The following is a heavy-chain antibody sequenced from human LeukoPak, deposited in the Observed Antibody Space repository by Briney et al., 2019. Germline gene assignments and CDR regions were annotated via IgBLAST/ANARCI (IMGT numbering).Heavy chain of an antibody. V-gene: IGHV1-18*01. CDR2: ISAYNGNT. CDR3: ARCIAAAGVCYYGMDV. J-gene: IGHJ6*02. CDR1: GYTFTSYG. Sequence: ASVKVSCKASGYTFTSYGISWVRQAPGQGLEWMGWISAYNGNTNYAQKLQGRVTMTTDTSTSTAYMELRSLRSDDTAVYYCARCIAAAGVCYYGMDVWGQGTTVAVSS. D-gene: IGHD6-13*01.